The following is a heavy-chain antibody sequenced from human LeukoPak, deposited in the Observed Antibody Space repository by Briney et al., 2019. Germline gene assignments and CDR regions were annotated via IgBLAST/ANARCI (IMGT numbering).Heavy chain of an antibody. D-gene: IGHD3-16*01. CDR2: ISSSSSTI. CDR1: GFTVSSNY. Sequence: PGGSLRLSCAASGFTVSSNYMSWVRQAPGKGLEWVSYISSSSSTIYYAGSVKGRFTISRDNAKNSLYLQMNSLRAEDTAVYYCARDWGGKGDYWGQGTLVTVSS. CDR3: ARDWGGKGDY. V-gene: IGHV3-48*01. J-gene: IGHJ4*02.